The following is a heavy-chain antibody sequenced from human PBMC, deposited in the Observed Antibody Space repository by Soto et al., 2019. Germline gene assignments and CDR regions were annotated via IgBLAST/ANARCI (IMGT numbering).Heavy chain of an antibody. CDR3: SSLSIVVYYDILTGYPRYYMDV. J-gene: IGHJ6*03. Sequence: SETLSLTCTVSGGSISSSSYYWGWIRQPPGKGQEWIGSIYYNGSTYYKPSLMSRVTISVDTSKNYFSLKLSSVTAADMAVYYCSSLSIVVYYDILTGYPRYYMDVWGKGTTVTVSS. CDR1: GGSISSSSYY. V-gene: IGHV4-39*01. D-gene: IGHD3-9*01. CDR2: IYYNGST.